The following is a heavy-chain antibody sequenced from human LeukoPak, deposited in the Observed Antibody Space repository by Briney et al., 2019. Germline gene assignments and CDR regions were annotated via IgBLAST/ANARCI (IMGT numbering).Heavy chain of an antibody. D-gene: IGHD6-19*01. Sequence: GASVKVSCKASGYTFTSYGISWVRQAPGQGLEWMGWISAYNGNTNYAQKLQGRVTMTTDTSTSTAYMELRSLRSDDTAVYYCARLERQWLVNYYYYMDVWGKGTTVTISS. J-gene: IGHJ6*03. CDR3: ARLERQWLVNYYYYMDV. CDR2: ISAYNGNT. CDR1: GYTFTSYG. V-gene: IGHV1-18*01.